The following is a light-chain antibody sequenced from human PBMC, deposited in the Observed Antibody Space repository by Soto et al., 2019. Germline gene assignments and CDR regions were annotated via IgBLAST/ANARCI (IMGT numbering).Light chain of an antibody. Sequence: QSVMTQPPSASGTPGQRVTISCSGSSSNIGSNTVNWYQQLPGTAPKLLIYSNNQRPSGVPDRFSGSKSGTSASLAISGLQSEDEADYYCAAWDDSVNGPVFGTWTKVAVL. CDR1: SSNIGSNT. V-gene: IGLV1-44*01. J-gene: IGLJ1*01. CDR2: SNN. CDR3: AAWDDSVNGPV.